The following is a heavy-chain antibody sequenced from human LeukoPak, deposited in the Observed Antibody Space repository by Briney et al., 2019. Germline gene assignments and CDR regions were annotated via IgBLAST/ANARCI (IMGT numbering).Heavy chain of an antibody. CDR2: VYSENT. V-gene: IGHV4-39*07. CDR1: GDSISSSSFF. CDR3: ARSSDRLRLIFDY. Sequence: PSETLSLTCTVSGDSISSSSFFWGWIRQPPGKGLEWIGAVYSENTYYNPSLKSRVSISVDTSKNQFSLTMSSVTAADTAVYYCARSSDRLRLIFDYWGQGTLVTVSS. D-gene: IGHD4-17*01. J-gene: IGHJ4*02.